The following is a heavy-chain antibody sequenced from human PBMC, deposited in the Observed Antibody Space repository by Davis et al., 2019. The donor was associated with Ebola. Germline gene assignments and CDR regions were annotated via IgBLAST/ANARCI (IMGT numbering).Heavy chain of an antibody. Sequence: MPSETLSLTCTVSGGSISSGGYYWTWIRQHPGKGLEWIGYIHDSGSTNYNPSLKSRVTISVDTSKNQFSLKLNSVTAADTAVFYCARSNYGSGSYDSWGQGALVTVSS. CDR3: ARSNYGSGSYDS. J-gene: IGHJ5*01. V-gene: IGHV4-61*08. D-gene: IGHD3-10*01. CDR2: IHDSGST. CDR1: GGSISSGGYY.